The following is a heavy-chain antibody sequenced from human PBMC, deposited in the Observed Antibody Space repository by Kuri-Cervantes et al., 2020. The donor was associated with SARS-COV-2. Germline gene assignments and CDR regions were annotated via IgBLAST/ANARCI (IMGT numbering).Heavy chain of an antibody. CDR3: ARVAESNYFGWYYYYMDV. CDR2: IYHSGST. CDR1: DDSMSNGDYH. Sequence: LRLSCTVSDDSMSNGDYHWSWIRQPPGKGLEWIGYIYHSGSTHYNPSLKSRVTISVGTSKNQFSLRLRSVTAADTAVYYCARVAESNYFGWYYYYMDVWGEGTTVTVSS. J-gene: IGHJ6*03. V-gene: IGHV4-30-2*01. D-gene: IGHD4-11*01.